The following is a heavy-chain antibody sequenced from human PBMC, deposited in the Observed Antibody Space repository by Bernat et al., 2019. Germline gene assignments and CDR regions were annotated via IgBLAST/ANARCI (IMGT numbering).Heavy chain of an antibody. V-gene: IGHV4-39*01. CDR2: IFHTGSA. J-gene: IGHJ4*02. CDR3: ASHHRRAFNLPEYFGA. CDR1: NDSISTRNYY. Sequence: LQLQESGPGLVKPSETLSLTCTVSNDSISTRNYYWAWIRQPPGKGLEWIGSIFHTGSAHYNPSLKSRVTISVDTSKNQFSLKLNSVAAADTAVYYCASHHRRAFNLPEYFGAWGQGTLLTVSS.